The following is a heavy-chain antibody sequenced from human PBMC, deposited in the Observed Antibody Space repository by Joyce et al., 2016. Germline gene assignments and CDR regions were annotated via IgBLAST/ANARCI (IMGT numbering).Heavy chain of an antibody. V-gene: IGHV4-38-2*02. J-gene: IGHJ4*02. D-gene: IGHD2/OR15-2a*01. CDR2: NNHNGKT. CDR3: ARDPQNFGF. Sequence: VQLQESGPGLVKPSETLSLTCDVSGDSNSSGYFYGWVRQAPGKGLEWIANNNHNGKTYYNASLKSRVTISVDTSKNQLSLKLSSVTAADTAVYYCARDPQNFGFWGQGTLVIVSS. CDR1: GDSNSSGYF.